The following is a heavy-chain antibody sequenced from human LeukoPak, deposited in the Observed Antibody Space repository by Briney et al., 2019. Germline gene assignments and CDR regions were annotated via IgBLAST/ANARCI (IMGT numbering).Heavy chain of an antibody. J-gene: IGHJ6*03. CDR3: ARLRIAAAGNYYYYMDV. V-gene: IGHV4-59*11. CDR1: GGSISSHY. CDR2: IYYSGST. Sequence: SETLSLTCTVSGGSISSHYWSWIRQPPGKGLEWIGYIYYSGSTNYNPSLKSRVTISVDTSKNQFSLKLSSVTAADTAVYYCARLRIAAAGNYYYYMDVWGKGTTVTVSS. D-gene: IGHD6-13*01.